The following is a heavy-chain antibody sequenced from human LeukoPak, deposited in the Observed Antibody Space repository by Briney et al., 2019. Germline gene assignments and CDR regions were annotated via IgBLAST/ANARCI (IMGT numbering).Heavy chain of an antibody. D-gene: IGHD3-16*01. CDR2: ISSSGDTI. CDR1: GFPLSSFE. J-gene: IGHJ4*02. Sequence: QLWGALRLSCASSGFPLSSFEMNWVRPAPGKGLEWVSYISSSGDTIYYADSVKGRFTISRDNAKNSLYLQMNSLRAEDTAVYYCASLDGGIDFDYWGQGTLVTVSS. V-gene: IGHV3-48*03. CDR3: ASLDGGIDFDY.